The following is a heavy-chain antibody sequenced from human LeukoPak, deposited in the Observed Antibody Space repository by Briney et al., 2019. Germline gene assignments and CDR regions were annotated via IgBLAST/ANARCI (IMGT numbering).Heavy chain of an antibody. CDR1: GFTFSSYS. J-gene: IGHJ4*02. D-gene: IGHD2-2*01. V-gene: IGHV3-21*01. Sequence: PGGSLRLSCAASGFTFSSYSMNWVRQAPGKGLEWVSSISSSSSYIYYADSVKGRFTISRDNAKNSLYLQMNSLRAEDTAVYYCARVNPLRVPAAMDYWGQGTLVTVSS. CDR2: ISSSSSYI. CDR3: ARVNPLRVPAAMDY.